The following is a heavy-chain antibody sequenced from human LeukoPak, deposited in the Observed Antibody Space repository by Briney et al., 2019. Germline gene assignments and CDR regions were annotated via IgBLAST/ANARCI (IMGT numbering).Heavy chain of an antibody. CDR2: INHSGST. V-gene: IGHV4-34*01. D-gene: IGHD4-17*01. J-gene: IGHJ5*02. Sequence: SETLSLTCAVYGGSFSGYYWSWIRQPPGKGLEWIGEINHSGSTNYNPSLKSRVTISVDTSKNQFSLKLSSVTAADTAVYYCAREFSNGDYPRWFDPWGQGTLVTVSS. CDR3: AREFSNGDYPRWFDP. CDR1: GGSFSGYY.